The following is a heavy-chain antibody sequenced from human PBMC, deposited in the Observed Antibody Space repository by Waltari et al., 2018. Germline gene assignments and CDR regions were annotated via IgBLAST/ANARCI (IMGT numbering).Heavy chain of an antibody. CDR2: IYYSWST. D-gene: IGHD4-17*01. J-gene: IGHJ3*02. CDR3: ARAPIVEDYGGNSVAFDI. CDR1: GGSISSYY. Sequence: QVQLQESGPGLVKPSETLSLTCTVSGGSISSYYWSWIRQPPGKGLEWIGYIYYSWSTNYNPSLKSRVTISVDTSKSQCSLKLSSVTAADTAVYYCARAPIVEDYGGNSVAFDIWGQGTMVTVSS. V-gene: IGHV4-59*01.